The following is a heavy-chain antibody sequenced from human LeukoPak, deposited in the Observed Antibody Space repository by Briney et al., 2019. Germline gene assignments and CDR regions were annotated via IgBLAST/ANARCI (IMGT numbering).Heavy chain of an antibody. CDR2: ISRSSSYI. CDR3: ARGSRFGELSVWFDP. J-gene: IGHJ5*02. CDR1: GFTFSSYS. Sequence: PGGSLRLSCAASGFTFSSYSMNWVRQAPGKGLEWVSSISRSSSYIYYADSVKGRFTISRDNAKNSLYLQMNSLRAEDTAVYYCARGSRFGELSVWFDPWGQGTLVTVSS. V-gene: IGHV3-21*01. D-gene: IGHD3-10*01.